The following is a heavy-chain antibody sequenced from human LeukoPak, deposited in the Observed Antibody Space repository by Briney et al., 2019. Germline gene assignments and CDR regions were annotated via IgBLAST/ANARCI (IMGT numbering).Heavy chain of an antibody. D-gene: IGHD3-10*02. J-gene: IGHJ6*04. CDR2: ISGSGGST. Sequence: GGSLRLSCAASGFTFSSYAMSWVRQAPGKGLEWVSAISGSGGSTYYADSVKGRFTISRDNAKNSLYLQMNSLRAEDTAVYYCAELGITMIGGVWGKGTTATISS. CDR3: AELGITMIGGV. V-gene: IGHV3-23*01. CDR1: GFTFSSYA.